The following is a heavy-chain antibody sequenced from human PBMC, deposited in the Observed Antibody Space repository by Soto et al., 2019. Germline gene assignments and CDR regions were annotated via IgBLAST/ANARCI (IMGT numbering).Heavy chain of an antibody. J-gene: IGHJ6*02. V-gene: IGHV3-23*01. CDR1: GFTFSSYA. D-gene: IGHD1-26*01. CDR2: ISGSGGST. Sequence: PGGSLRLSCEASGFTFSSYAMSWVRQAPGKGLEWVSAISGSGGSTYYADSVKGRFTISRDNSKNTLYLQMNSLRAEDTAVYYCAKQEGSYYYYYGMDVWGQGTTVTVSS. CDR3: AKQEGSYYYYYGMDV.